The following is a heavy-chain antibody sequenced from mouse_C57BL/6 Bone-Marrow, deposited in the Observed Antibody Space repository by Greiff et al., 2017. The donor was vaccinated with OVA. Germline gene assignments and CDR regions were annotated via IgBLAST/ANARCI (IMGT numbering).Heavy chain of an antibody. Sequence: EVQRVESGGGLVKPGGSLKLSCAASGFTFSDYGMHWVRQAPEKGLEWVAYISSGSSTIYYADNVKGRFTISIDNAKNTLCLQTTSLRSEDTAVYYGARYGNNDYGDQGTSLTVSS. J-gene: IGHJ2*03. CDR1: GFTFSDYG. V-gene: IGHV5-17*01. CDR3: ARYGNNDY. D-gene: IGHD2-1*01. CDR2: ISSGSSTI.